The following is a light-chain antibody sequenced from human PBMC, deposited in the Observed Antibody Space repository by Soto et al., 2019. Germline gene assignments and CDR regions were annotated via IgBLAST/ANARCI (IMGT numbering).Light chain of an antibody. CDR3: SSYTSSSTRVV. CDR2: DVN. J-gene: IGLJ2*01. CDR1: SSDVGRYKY. V-gene: IGLV2-14*01. Sequence: QSALTQPASVSGSPGQSITISCTGTSSDVGRYKYVSWYQQHPGKAPKLMIYDVNNRPSGVSNRFSGSKSGNTASLTISGLQAEDEADYYCSSYTSSSTRVVFGGGTKLTVL.